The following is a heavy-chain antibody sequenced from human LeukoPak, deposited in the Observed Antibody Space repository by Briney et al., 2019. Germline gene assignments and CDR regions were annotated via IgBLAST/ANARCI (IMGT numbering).Heavy chain of an antibody. CDR1: GLTFNNSW. V-gene: IGHV3-74*01. J-gene: IGHJ5*02. D-gene: IGHD5-12*01. CDR2: MYGDMRDI. Sequence: GGALRLSCEASGLTFNNSWMHWVRQIPGKGLVWVSRMYGDMRDISYADSVKGRFTISRDNAKNTVYLQMNSLRGEDTAVYYCARDLGLRGSTWGQGTLVTVSS. CDR3: ARDLGLRGST.